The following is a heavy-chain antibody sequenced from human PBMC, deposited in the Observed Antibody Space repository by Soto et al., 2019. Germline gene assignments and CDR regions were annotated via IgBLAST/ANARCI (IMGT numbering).Heavy chain of an antibody. D-gene: IGHD2-15*01. Sequence: SETLSLTCTVSGGSISSGGYYWSWIRQHPGKGLEWIGYIYYSGSTYYNPSLKSRVTISVDTSKNQFSLKLSSVTAADTAVYYCARADDNVVAANNWFDPWGQGTLVTVSS. CDR1: GGSISSGGYY. CDR3: ARADDNVVAANNWFDP. CDR2: IYYSGST. V-gene: IGHV4-31*03. J-gene: IGHJ5*02.